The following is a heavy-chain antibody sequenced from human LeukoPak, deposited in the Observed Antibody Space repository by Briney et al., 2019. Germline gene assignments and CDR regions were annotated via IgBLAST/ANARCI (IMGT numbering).Heavy chain of an antibody. D-gene: IGHD1-26*01. Sequence: GASVKVSCKTSGYTFTNFYMHWVRQAPGQGLEWVGWISAYNGNTNYAQKLQGRVTMTTDTSTSTAYMELRSLRSDDTAVYYCARGYSEDAFDIWGQGTMVTVSS. J-gene: IGHJ3*02. V-gene: IGHV1-18*04. CDR2: ISAYNGNT. CDR1: GYTFTNFY. CDR3: ARGYSEDAFDI.